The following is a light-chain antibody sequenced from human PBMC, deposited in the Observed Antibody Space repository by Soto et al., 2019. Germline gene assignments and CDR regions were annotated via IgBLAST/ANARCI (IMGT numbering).Light chain of an antibody. CDR3: SSYTSTFTVV. Sequence: QSALTQPASVSGSPGQSITISCTGTSSDVCGYNYVSWYQQHPGKAPKLMIYDVSNRPSGVSSRFSGSKSGNTASLTISGLQAEDEADYYCSSYTSTFTVVFGGGTKLTGL. CDR2: DVS. J-gene: IGLJ2*01. V-gene: IGLV2-14*01. CDR1: SSDVCGYNY.